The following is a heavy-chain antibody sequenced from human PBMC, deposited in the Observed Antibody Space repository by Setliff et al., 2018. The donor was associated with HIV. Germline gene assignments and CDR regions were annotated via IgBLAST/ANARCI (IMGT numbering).Heavy chain of an antibody. CDR3: ARDLRDGFEEWFSTLDDGMDV. CDR2: INPKNGGT. J-gene: IGHJ6*02. Sequence: ASVKVSCKASGYIFTSYYIHWVRQAPGQGLEWMGRINPKNGGTKYAEKFQGRVTMTRDTSINTIYMELSRLRSDDTAVYYCARDLRDGFEEWFSTLDDGMDVWGQGTTVTVSS. CDR1: GYIFTSYY. V-gene: IGHV1-2*06. D-gene: IGHD3-3*01.